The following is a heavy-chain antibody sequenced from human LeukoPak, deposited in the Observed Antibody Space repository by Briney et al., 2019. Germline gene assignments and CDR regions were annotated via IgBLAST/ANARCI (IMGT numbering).Heavy chain of an antibody. V-gene: IGHV3-74*01. D-gene: IGHD4-23*01. CDR2: IKSDGSSS. Sequence: GGSLRLSCAASGFTFSSYFWVHWVRQAPGKGLGWVSRIKSDGSSSTYADSVKGRFTISRDNAKNSLYLQMNTLRAEDTAVYYCVRDLDLGGYSSFEYWGQGTLVTVSS. CDR1: GFTFSSYFW. J-gene: IGHJ4*02. CDR3: VRDLDLGGYSSFEY.